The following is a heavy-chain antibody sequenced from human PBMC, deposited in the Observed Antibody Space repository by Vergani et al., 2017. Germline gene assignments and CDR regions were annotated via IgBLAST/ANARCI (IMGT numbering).Heavy chain of an antibody. D-gene: IGHD5-18*01. CDR2: IYYSGST. CDR1: GGSISSSSYY. Sequence: QLQLQESGPGLVKPSETLSLTCTVSGGSISSSSYYWGWIRQPPGKGLEWIGSIYYSGSTYYNPSLKSRVTISVDTSKNQFSLKLSSVTAADTAVYYCARHHTAMVTLLRYFDYWGQGTLVTVSS. CDR3: ARHHTAMVTLLRYFDY. J-gene: IGHJ4*02. V-gene: IGHV4-39*07.